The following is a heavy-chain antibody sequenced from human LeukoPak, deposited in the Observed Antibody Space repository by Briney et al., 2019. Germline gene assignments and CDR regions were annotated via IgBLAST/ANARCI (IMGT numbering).Heavy chain of an antibody. V-gene: IGHV4-34*01. CDR1: GGSFSGKY. CDR2: ITHSGST. Sequence: KPSESLSLTCAAYGGSFSGKYLTWIRQPPGKGLEWIGEITHSGSTYYNPSLKSRVPISVDTSKNQFSLKLNSVTAADTAVYYCARDLMTWGQGTLVTVSS. CDR3: ARDLMT. J-gene: IGHJ4*02.